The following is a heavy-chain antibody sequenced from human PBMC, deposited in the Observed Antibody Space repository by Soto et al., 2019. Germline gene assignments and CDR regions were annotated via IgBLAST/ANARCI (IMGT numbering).Heavy chain of an antibody. Sequence: SVKVSCKASGGTFSSYAISWVRQAPGQGLEWMGGIIPIFGTANYAQKFQGRVTITADESTSTAYMELSSLRSEDTAVYYCARGDNYDSSGSNAEYFQHWGQGTLVTVSS. CDR1: GGTFSSYA. V-gene: IGHV1-69*13. D-gene: IGHD3-22*01. CDR2: IIPIFGTA. CDR3: ARGDNYDSSGSNAEYFQH. J-gene: IGHJ1*01.